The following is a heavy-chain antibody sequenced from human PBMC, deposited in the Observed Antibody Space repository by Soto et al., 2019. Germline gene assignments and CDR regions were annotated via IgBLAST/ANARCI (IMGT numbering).Heavy chain of an antibody. J-gene: IGHJ3*02. CDR2: ISAYNGNT. Sequence: ASVKVSCKASGYTFTSYGISWVRQAPGQGLEWMGWISAYNGNTNYAQKLQGRVTMTTDTSTSTAYMELRSLRSDDTAVYYCARDRGYYYDSRSGGNAFDIWGQGTMVTVSS. V-gene: IGHV1-18*04. CDR3: ARDRGYYYDSRSGGNAFDI. D-gene: IGHD3-22*01. CDR1: GYTFTSYG.